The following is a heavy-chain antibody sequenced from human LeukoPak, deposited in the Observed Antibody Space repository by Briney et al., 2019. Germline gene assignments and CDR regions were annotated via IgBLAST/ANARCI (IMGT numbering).Heavy chain of an antibody. Sequence: PGGSLRLSCAASGFTFSSYDMHWVRQATGRGLEWVSAIGTAGDTYYPGSVKGRFTISRENVKNSLYLQMNSLRAGDTAVYYCARGVAAAGTGAFDIWGQGTMVTVSS. D-gene: IGHD6-13*01. J-gene: IGHJ3*02. CDR1: GFTFSSYD. V-gene: IGHV3-13*01. CDR3: ARGVAAAGTGAFDI. CDR2: IGTAGDT.